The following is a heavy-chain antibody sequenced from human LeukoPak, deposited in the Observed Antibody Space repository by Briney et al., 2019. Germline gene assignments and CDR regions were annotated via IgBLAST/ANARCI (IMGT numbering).Heavy chain of an antibody. D-gene: IGHD2-2*03. Sequence: SETLSLTCTVSGVSISSSNSYWGWIRQPPGKGLEWIGSIYYSGNTYYNASLKSQVSISIDTSKNQFSLKLSSVTAADTAVYYCARLDDAEYFQHWGQGTLVTVSS. CDR2: IYYSGNT. V-gene: IGHV4-39*01. J-gene: IGHJ1*01. CDR3: ARLDDAEYFQH. CDR1: GVSISSSNSY.